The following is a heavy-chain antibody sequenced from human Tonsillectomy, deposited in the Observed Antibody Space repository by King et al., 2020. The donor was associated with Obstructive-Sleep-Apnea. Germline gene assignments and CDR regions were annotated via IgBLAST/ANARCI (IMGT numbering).Heavy chain of an antibody. CDR3: AKEMIAAAATGGMDV. CDR1: GFTFSSYG. CDR2: ISYDGSNE. J-gene: IGHJ6*02. V-gene: IGHV3-30*18. D-gene: IGHD6-13*01. Sequence: QLVQSGGGVVQPGRSLGLSCAASGFTFSSYGMHWVRQAPGKGLQWVAVISYDGSNEYYADSVKGRFTISRDNSNNTLYLQMNSLRAEDTAVYYCAKEMIAAAATGGMDVWGQGTTVTVSS.